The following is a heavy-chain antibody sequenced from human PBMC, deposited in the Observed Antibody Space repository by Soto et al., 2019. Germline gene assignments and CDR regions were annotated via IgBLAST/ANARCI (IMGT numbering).Heavy chain of an antibody. D-gene: IGHD3-10*01. CDR3: AKGPRMVRGATDY. CDR2: ISGSGGST. V-gene: IGHV3-23*01. CDR1: GFTFSSYA. Sequence: GGSLRLSCAASGFTFSSYAMSWVRQAPGKGLEWVSAISGSGGSTDYADSVKGRFTISRDNSKNKLYLKMNSLRAEDTAVYYCAKGPRMVRGATDYWGQGTLVTVSS. J-gene: IGHJ4*02.